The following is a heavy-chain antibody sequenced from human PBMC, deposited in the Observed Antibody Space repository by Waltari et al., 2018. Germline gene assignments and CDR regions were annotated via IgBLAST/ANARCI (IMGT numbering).Heavy chain of an antibody. CDR1: GYSISSGYY. D-gene: IGHD6-13*01. CDR3: AQGQQRGDYHYFDY. Sequence: QVQLQESGPGLVKPSETLSLTCAVSGYSISSGYYWGWIRQPPGKGLEWIGSIYHSGSTYYNPSLKSRVTISVDTSKNQFSLKLSSVTAADTAVYYCAQGQQRGDYHYFDYWGQGTLVTVSS. CDR2: IYHSGST. V-gene: IGHV4-38-2*01. J-gene: IGHJ4*02.